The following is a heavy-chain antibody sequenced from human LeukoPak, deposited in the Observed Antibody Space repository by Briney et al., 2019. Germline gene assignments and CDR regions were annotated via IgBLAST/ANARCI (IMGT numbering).Heavy chain of an antibody. CDR3: AKGEGTGKGLRF. J-gene: IGHJ4*02. V-gene: IGHV4-59*01. Sequence: PSETLSLTCTVSGGSISSYYWSWIRQPPGKGLEWIGYIYYSGSTNYNPSLKRRVTISVDTAKNQFSLKLSSVTAADPAVYYCAKGEGTGKGLRFWGQGTLVTVSS. D-gene: IGHD3-10*01. CDR2: IYYSGST. CDR1: GGSISSYY.